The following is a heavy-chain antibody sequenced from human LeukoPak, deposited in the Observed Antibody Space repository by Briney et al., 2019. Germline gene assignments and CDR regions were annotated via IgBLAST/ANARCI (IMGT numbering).Heavy chain of an antibody. J-gene: IGHJ4*02. Sequence: PSQTLSLTCTVSGGSISSGDYYWSWIRQPPGKGLEWIGYNYYSGSTYYNPSLKSRVTISVDTSKNQFSLKLSSVTAADTAVYYCARGVMGDRNDYFDYWGQGTLVTVSS. V-gene: IGHV4-30-4*08. CDR1: GGSISSGDYY. CDR3: ARGVMGDRNDYFDY. D-gene: IGHD3-16*01. CDR2: NYYSGST.